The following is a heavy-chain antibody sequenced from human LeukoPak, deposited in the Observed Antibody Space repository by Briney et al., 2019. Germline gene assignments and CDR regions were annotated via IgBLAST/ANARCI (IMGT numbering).Heavy chain of an antibody. V-gene: IGHV4-34*01. J-gene: IGHJ4*02. Sequence: SETLSLTCAVYGGSFSGYYWSWIRQPPGKGLEWTGEINHSGSTNYNPSLKSRVTISVDTSKNQFSLKLSSVTAADTAVYYCARLTSRNWGQGTLVTVSS. CDR2: INHSGST. D-gene: IGHD3-9*01. CDR3: ARLTSRN. CDR1: GGSFSGYY.